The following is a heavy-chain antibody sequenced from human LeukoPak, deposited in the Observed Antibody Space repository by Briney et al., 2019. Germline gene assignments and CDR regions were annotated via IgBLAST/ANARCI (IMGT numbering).Heavy chain of an antibody. Sequence: PGRSLRLSCAASGFTFSSYGTHWVRQAPGKGLEWVAVIWYDGSNKYYADSVKGRFTISRDNSKNTLYLQMNSLRAEDTAVYYCAKPSAVADFDYWGQGTLVTVSS. CDR3: AKPSAVADFDY. J-gene: IGHJ4*02. D-gene: IGHD6-19*01. CDR2: IWYDGSNK. V-gene: IGHV3-33*06. CDR1: GFTFSSYG.